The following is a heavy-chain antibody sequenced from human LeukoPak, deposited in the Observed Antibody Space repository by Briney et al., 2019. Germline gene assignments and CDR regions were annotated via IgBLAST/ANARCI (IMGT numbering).Heavy chain of an antibody. CDR1: GGSISSSNW. Sequence: TSGTLSLTCAVSGGSISSSNWWSWVRQPPGKGLEWIGEIYHSGSTNYNPSLKSRVTISVDKSKNQFSLKLSSVTAADTAVYYCARKPVPAPPFYDAFDIWGQGTMVTVSS. CDR3: ARKPVPAPPFYDAFDI. CDR2: IYHSGST. V-gene: IGHV4-4*02. J-gene: IGHJ3*02. D-gene: IGHD1-14*01.